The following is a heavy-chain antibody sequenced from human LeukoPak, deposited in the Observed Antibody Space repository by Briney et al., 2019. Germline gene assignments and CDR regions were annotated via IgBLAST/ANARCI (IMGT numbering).Heavy chain of an antibody. V-gene: IGHV3-23*01. Sequence: GGSLRLSCAASGFTFSTYAMSWVRQAPGKGLEWVSTISGGGGSTYYADSAKGRFTISRDNSKNTPYLQMNSLRAEDTAIYYCAKEYYYDSSGSYRAGDAFDIWGQGTMVTVSS. CDR3: AKEYYYDSSGSYRAGDAFDI. CDR2: ISGGGGST. CDR1: GFTFSTYA. D-gene: IGHD3-22*01. J-gene: IGHJ3*02.